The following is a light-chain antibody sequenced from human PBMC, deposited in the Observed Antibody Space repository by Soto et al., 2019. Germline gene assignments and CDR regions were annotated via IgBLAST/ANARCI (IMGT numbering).Light chain of an antibody. CDR2: GAS. J-gene: IGKJ1*01. CDR3: QQYNTSPWT. CDR1: QSVSSSY. Sequence: EIVLTQSPGTLSLSPGERGTLSCRASQSVSSSYLAWYQQKPGQAPRLLIYGASNRATGIPDRFSGSGSGTDCPLTISRLEHEDFAVYYCQQYNTSPWTFGQGTKVEIK. V-gene: IGKV3-20*01.